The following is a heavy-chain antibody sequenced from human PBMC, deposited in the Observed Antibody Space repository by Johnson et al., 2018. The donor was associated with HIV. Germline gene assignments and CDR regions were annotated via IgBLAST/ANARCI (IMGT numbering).Heavy chain of an antibody. J-gene: IGHJ3*02. CDR1: GFTFSSYA. CDR3: ASPLEAAAGPMDAFDI. V-gene: IGHV3-30-3*01. CDR2: ISYDGSNK. D-gene: IGHD6-13*01. Sequence: QVLLVESGGGVVQPGRSLRLSCAASGFTFSSYAMHWVRQAPGKGLEWVAVISYDGSNKYYADSVKGRFTISRDNSKNTLYLKMNSLRAEDTAVYYCASPLEAAAGPMDAFDIWGQGTMVTVSS.